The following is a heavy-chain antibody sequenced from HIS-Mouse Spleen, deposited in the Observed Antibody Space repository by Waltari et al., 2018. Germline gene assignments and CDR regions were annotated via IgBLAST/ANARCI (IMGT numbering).Heavy chain of an antibody. D-gene: IGHD7-27*01. CDR2: IYWDDDK. CDR1: GFSLTTSGVG. V-gene: IGHV2-5*02. CDR3: ANRTGDREAFDY. J-gene: IGHJ4*02. Sequence: QITLKESGPTLVKPTQTLTLTCTFSGFSLTTSGVGVVWIRQPPGKALAWLALIYWDDDKRYSPSLKSRLPITKDTSKNQVVLTMTNMDPVDKATYYCANRTGDREAFDYWGQGTLVTVSS.